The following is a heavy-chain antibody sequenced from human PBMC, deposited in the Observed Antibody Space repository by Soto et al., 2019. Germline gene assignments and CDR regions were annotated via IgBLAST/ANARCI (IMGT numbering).Heavy chain of an antibody. V-gene: IGHV4-4*02. J-gene: IGHJ4*02. CDR3: ARGLGNWGSYFDY. CDR2: IYHSGST. Sequence: PSETLSLTCAVSGGSISSSNWWSWVRQPPGKGLEWIGEIYHSGSTNYNPSLKSRVTISLDKSKNQFSLKLSSVTAADTAVYYCARGLGNWGSYFDYWGQGRLVTVSS. CDR1: GGSISSSNW. D-gene: IGHD7-27*01.